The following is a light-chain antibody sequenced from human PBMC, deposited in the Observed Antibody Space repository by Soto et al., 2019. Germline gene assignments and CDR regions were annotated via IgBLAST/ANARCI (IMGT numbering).Light chain of an antibody. V-gene: IGKV1-16*01. Sequence: DIQMTQSPSSLSASVGDRVTISCRASQAIRSYLAWFQQKPGEAPKSLIYAASSLQSGVPSRFSGSGSGTEFTLSISSLQSEDFATYFCQQYYSYPRTFGQGTKVEIK. CDR2: AAS. J-gene: IGKJ1*01. CDR3: QQYYSYPRT. CDR1: QAIRSY.